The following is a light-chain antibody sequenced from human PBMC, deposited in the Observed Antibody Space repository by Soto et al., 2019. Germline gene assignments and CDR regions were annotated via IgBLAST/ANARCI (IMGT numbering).Light chain of an antibody. V-gene: IGKV1-5*01. CDR3: QQYNSFWT. Sequence: DIQMTQSPSTLSASVGDRVTITCRASQSISSWLAWYQQKPGKAPKLLIYDASSLESGLPSKFSGSGSGTEFTLTISSLQPDDFATYDCQQYNSFWTFGQGTKVEIK. CDR2: DAS. J-gene: IGKJ1*01. CDR1: QSISSW.